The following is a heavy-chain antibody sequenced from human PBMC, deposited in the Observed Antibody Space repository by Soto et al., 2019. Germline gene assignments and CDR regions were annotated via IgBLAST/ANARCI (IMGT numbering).Heavy chain of an antibody. D-gene: IGHD3-3*01. CDR2: IIPIFGTA. V-gene: IGHV1-69*01. CDR1: GGTFSSYA. Sequence: QVQLVQSGAEVKKPGSSVKVSCKASGGTFSSYAISWVRQAPGQGLEWMGGIIPIFGTANYAQKFQGRVTITADESTSTAYMERSSLRSEDTAVYYCARHSHYDFWSGYPSPYYYYYYGMDVWGQGTTVTVSS. CDR3: ARHSHYDFWSGYPSPYYYYYYGMDV. J-gene: IGHJ6*02.